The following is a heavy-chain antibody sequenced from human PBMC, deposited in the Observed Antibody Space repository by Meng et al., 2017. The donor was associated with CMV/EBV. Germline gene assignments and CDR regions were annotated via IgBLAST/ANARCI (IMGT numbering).Heavy chain of an antibody. CDR2: ISAYNGNT. Sequence: ASVKVSCKASGYTFTSYGISWVRQAPGQGLEWMGWISAYNGNTNYAQKLQGRVTMTTDTSTSTAYMELRSLRSDDTAVYYCASPAGGHYYYYGMDVWGQGTTVTVSS. CDR3: ASPAGGHYYYYGMDV. CDR1: GYTFTSYG. D-gene: IGHD3-10*01. V-gene: IGHV1-18*01. J-gene: IGHJ6*02.